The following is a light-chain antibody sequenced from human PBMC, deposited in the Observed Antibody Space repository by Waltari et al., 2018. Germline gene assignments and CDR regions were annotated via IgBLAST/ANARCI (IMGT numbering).Light chain of an antibody. CDR3: SSYAGSNTYL. V-gene: IGLV2-11*01. CDR2: VVS. J-gene: IGLJ1*01. CDR1: SSEIGGYNY. Sequence: AALTQPPSVSGSPGKSVTFPCTGPSSEIGGYNYVPWYKHHPGKVPNHMIFVVSNRPSGGSDRFSGCKAGDTASLTISGRQAEDEANYYCSSYAGSNTYLFGAGTRLTVL.